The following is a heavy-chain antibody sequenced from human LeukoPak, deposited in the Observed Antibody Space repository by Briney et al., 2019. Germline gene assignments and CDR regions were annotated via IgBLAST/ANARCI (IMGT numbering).Heavy chain of an antibody. V-gene: IGHV4-59*01. J-gene: IGHJ4*02. CDR2: IYYSGST. D-gene: IGHD2-2*01. CDR3: ARGYAVPTAFIEY. CDR1: GGSISSYY. Sequence: SETLSLTCTVSGGSISSYYWSWIRQPPRKGLEWIGYIYYSGSTNYNPSLKSRVTISVDTSKNQFSLKLSSVTAADTAVYYCARGYAVPTAFIEYWGQGTLVTVSS.